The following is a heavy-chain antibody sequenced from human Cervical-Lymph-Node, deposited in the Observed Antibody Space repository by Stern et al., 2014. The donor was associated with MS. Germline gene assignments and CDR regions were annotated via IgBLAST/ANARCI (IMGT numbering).Heavy chain of an antibody. Sequence: QVPLLESGGGVVQPGTSLRLSCAASGFTFSSYGMHWVRQAPGKGLAWVALAWYDGSTAFYTNSVKGRFTISRDNSKNTLSLQMNSLTAEDTAVYYCARGHIPYAYNYLFDYWGQGTLVTVSS. V-gene: IGHV3-33*01. CDR1: GFTFSSYG. CDR3: ARGHIPYAYNYLFDY. CDR2: AWYDGSTA. D-gene: IGHD5-24*01. J-gene: IGHJ4*02.